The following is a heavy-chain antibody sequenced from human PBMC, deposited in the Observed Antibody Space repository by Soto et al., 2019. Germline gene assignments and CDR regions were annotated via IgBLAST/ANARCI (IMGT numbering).Heavy chain of an antibody. J-gene: IGHJ6*02. CDR1: GLTFSSYA. CDR2: ISYDGSNK. CDR3: AGDLPWELLGRDYYYGMDV. D-gene: IGHD1-26*01. Sequence: QVQLVESGGGVVQPGRSLRLSCAASGLTFSSYAMHWVRQAPGKGLEWVAVISYDGSNKYYADSVKGRFTISRDNSKNTLYLQMNSLRDEDTAVYYCAGDLPWELLGRDYYYGMDVWGQGTTVTVSS. V-gene: IGHV3-30-3*01.